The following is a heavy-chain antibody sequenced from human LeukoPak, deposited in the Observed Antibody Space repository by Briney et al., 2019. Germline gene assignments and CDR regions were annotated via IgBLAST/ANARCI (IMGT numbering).Heavy chain of an antibody. CDR1: GYSISSGYY. J-gene: IGHJ4*02. Sequence: PSETLSLTCAVSGYSISSGYYWGWIRQPPGKGLEWIGSIYHSGSTYYNPSLKSRVTISVDTSKNQFSLKLSSVTAADTAVYYCARHALSSGYSYGLNFDYWGQGTLVTVSS. CDR2: IYHSGST. D-gene: IGHD5-18*01. CDR3: ARHALSSGYSYGLNFDY. V-gene: IGHV4-38-2*01.